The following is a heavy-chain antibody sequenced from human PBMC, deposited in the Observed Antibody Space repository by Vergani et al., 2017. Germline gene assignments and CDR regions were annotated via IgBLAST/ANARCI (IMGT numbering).Heavy chain of an antibody. D-gene: IGHD1-26*01. Sequence: QMQLVQSGPEVKKPGTSVKVSCKASGFTFTSSAVQWVRQARGQRLEWIGWIVVGSGNTNYAQKFQERVTITRDMSTSTAYMELSSLRSEDTAVYYCATAHFSSYSGKTNNWFDPWGQGTLVTVSS. CDR1: GFTFTSSA. V-gene: IGHV1-58*01. CDR2: IVVGSGNT. J-gene: IGHJ5*02. CDR3: ATAHFSSYSGKTNNWFDP.